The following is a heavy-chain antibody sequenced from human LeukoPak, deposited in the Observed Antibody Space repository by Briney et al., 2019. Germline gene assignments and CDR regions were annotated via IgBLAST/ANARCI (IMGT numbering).Heavy chain of an antibody. CDR3: ALRDTYYGMDV. CDR2: INHSGST. CDR1: GGSFSGYY. V-gene: IGHV4-34*01. Sequence: PSETLSLTCAVYGGSFSGYYWSWIRQPPGKGLEWIGEINHSGSTNYNPSLKSRVTISVDTSKNQFSLKLSSVTAADTAVYYCALRDTYYGMDVWGQGTTVTVSS. J-gene: IGHJ6*02.